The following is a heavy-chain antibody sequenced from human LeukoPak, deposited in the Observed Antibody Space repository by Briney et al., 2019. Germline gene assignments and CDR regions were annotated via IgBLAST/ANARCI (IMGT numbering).Heavy chain of an antibody. CDR2: INHSGST. J-gene: IGHJ6*02. CDR3: ARGQTGRGIVAHSYYYGMDV. V-gene: IGHV4-34*01. D-gene: IGHD2-15*01. Sequence: SETLSLTCAVYGGSFSGYYWSWIRQPPGKGLEWIGEINHSGSTNYNPSLKSRVTISVDTSKNQFSLKLSSVTAADTAVYYCARGQTGRGIVAHSYYYGMDVWGQGTTVTVSS. CDR1: GGSFSGYY.